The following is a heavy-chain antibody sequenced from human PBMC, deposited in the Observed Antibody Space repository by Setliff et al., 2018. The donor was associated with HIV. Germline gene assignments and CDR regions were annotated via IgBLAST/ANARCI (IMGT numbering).Heavy chain of an antibody. J-gene: IGHJ3*02. CDR2: IYISGRT. D-gene: IGHD4-17*01. CDR1: GASITSGIYY. Sequence: SETLSLTCSVSGASITSGIYYWSWIRRPPGKGLEWIGYIYISGRTSYNPSLKSRVTISVDTSKNQFSLKLSSVTAADTAIYYCSRSPKGRYGDYVYAFDIWGQGTMVTVSS. CDR3: SRSPKGRYGDYVYAFDI. V-gene: IGHV4-61*01.